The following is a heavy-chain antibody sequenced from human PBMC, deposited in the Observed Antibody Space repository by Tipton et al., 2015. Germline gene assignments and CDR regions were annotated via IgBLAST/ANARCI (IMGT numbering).Heavy chain of an antibody. CDR3: AKDRFSGWHYMDY. CDR2: VSGDGRWT. V-gene: IGHV3-74*01. Sequence: GSLRLSCEASGFTFSGHWVHWVRQAPGRGLVWVSRVSGDGRWTNYAGSVKGRFTISRDNSNNKLYLQMNSLREEDTAVYCCAKDRFSGWHYMDYWGLGTLVTVSS. D-gene: IGHD6-19*01. CDR1: GFTFSGHW. J-gene: IGHJ4*02.